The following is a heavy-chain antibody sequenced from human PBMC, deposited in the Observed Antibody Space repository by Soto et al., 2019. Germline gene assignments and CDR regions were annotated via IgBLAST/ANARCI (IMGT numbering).Heavy chain of an antibody. Sequence: GGSLRLSCSASGFTFSSYAMHWVRQAPGKGLEYVSAISSNGGSTYYADSVKGRFTISRDNSKNILYLQMSSLRAEDTAVYYCVKDLGAARRVFGRAFDYWGQGTLVTVSS. CDR3: VKDLGAARRVFGRAFDY. D-gene: IGHD6-6*01. J-gene: IGHJ4*02. CDR2: ISSNGGST. CDR1: GFTFSSYA. V-gene: IGHV3-64D*08.